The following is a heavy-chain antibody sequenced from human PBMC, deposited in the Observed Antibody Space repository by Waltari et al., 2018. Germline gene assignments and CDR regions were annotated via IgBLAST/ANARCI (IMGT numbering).Heavy chain of an antibody. Sequence: QVNLVESGGGVVQPGGSLRLSCATSGFTFSNFGMHWVRQAPGKGLVWVALIWFDGSYKFYADSVGGRFTISRDNSARTLYLDMDSLRLDDTAMYYCAKDAFGNTYLDFWGQGTLVTVSS. CDR3: AKDAFGNTYLDF. D-gene: IGHD2-2*02. V-gene: IGHV3-30*02. CDR1: GFTFSNFG. CDR2: IWFDGSYK. J-gene: IGHJ4*02.